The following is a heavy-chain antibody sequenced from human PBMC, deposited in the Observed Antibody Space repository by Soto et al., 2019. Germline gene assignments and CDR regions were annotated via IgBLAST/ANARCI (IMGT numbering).Heavy chain of an antibody. CDR1: GFTFSSYA. J-gene: IGHJ5*02. Sequence: QVQLVESGGVVVQPGRSLRLSCAASGFTFSSYAMHWVRQAPGKGLEWVAVISYDGSNKYYADSVKGRFTISRDNSKNTLYLQMNSLRAEDTAVYYCARSHMVRGVLRTQGWFDPWGQGTLVTVSS. CDR2: ISYDGSNK. D-gene: IGHD3-10*01. V-gene: IGHV3-30-3*01. CDR3: ARSHMVRGVLRTQGWFDP.